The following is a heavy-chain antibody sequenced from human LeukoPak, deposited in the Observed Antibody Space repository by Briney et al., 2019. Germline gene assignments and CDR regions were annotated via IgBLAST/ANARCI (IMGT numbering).Heavy chain of an antibody. CDR1: GFTFSSYA. CDR2: ISGGGTT. V-gene: IGHV3-66*01. Sequence: HPGGSLRLSCAASGFTFSSYAMSWVRQAPGKGLEWVSVISGGGTTYYADSVKGRFTISRDNSKNTLYLQMNSMRAEDTAFYHCATYDLRSGSHGYFDYWGQGTLVTVSS. CDR3: ATYDLRSGSHGYFDY. D-gene: IGHD3-3*01. J-gene: IGHJ4*02.